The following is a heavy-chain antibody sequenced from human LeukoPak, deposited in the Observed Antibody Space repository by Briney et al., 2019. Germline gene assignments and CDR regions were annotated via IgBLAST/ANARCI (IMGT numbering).Heavy chain of an antibody. V-gene: IGHV3-11*01. CDR1: GFTFSDWY. Sequence: GGSLRLSCAASGFTFSDWYMSWIRQAPGKGLEWVSYIDMSGRTIYYADSVKGRFTIPRDNARNSLYLQMSSLRAEDTAVYYCARGHYGLDVWGQGTTVTVSS. CDR2: IDMSGRTI. CDR3: ARGHYGLDV. J-gene: IGHJ6*02.